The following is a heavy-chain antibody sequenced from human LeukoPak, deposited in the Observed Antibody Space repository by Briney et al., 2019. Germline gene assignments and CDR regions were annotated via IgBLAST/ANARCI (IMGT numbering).Heavy chain of an antibody. CDR3: AKGIRYCSSTSCYYVHYYYGMDV. V-gene: IGHV3-30*18. D-gene: IGHD2-2*01. CDR1: GFTFSNYA. J-gene: IGHJ6*02. CDR2: ISYDGSDK. Sequence: PGGSLRLSCAASGFTFSNYAMSWVRQAPGKGLEWVAVISYDGSDKYYADSVKGRFTISRDNSKNTLYLQMNSLRAEDTAVYYCAKGIRYCSSTSCYYVHYYYGMDVWGQGTTVTVSS.